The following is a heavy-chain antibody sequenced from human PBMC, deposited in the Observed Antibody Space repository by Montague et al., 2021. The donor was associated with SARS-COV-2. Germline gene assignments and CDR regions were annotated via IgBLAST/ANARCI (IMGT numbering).Heavy chain of an antibody. CDR2: IYYSGST. D-gene: IGHD2-8*01. CDR3: ARLLRSCTNGVCRTYYYYAMDV. CDR1: GGSISGYY. J-gene: IGHJ6*02. Sequence: SGTLSLTCTVSGGSISGYYWSWIRQPPGKGLEWIGYIYYSGSTKYNPXLESRVTVSVDRSKNQVSLKLSSVTAADTAVYYCARLLRSCTNGVCRTYYYYAMDVWGQGTTVTVSS. V-gene: IGHV4-59*01.